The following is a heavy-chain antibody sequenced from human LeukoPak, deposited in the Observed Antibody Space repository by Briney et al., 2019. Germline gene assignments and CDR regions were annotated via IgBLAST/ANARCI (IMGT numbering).Heavy chain of an antibody. J-gene: IGHJ6*02. CDR3: AKGPYGLGIYYGMDV. CDR2: IGGDGTT. CDR1: GFTFSNCG. D-gene: IGHD3-10*01. V-gene: IGHV3-23*01. Sequence: PGGSLRLSCPTSGFTFSNCGMSWVRQAPGKGLQWLSVIGGDGTTYYADSVKGRFTVSRDNSENTLYLQMNSLRAEDTAVYYCAKGPYGLGIYYGMDVWGQGTTVTV.